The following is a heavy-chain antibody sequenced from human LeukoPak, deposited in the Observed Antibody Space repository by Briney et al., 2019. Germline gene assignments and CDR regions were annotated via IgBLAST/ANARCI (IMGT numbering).Heavy chain of an antibody. Sequence: SETLSLTCTVSGGSISSYYWSWIRQPPGKGLEWIGYIYYSGSTYYDPSLKSRVTISVDTSKNQFSLKLSSVTAADTAVYYCARAPYYDSSGYYWGQGTLVTVSS. CDR1: GGSISSYY. D-gene: IGHD3-22*01. CDR2: IYYSGST. CDR3: ARAPYYDSSGYY. V-gene: IGHV4-59*04. J-gene: IGHJ4*02.